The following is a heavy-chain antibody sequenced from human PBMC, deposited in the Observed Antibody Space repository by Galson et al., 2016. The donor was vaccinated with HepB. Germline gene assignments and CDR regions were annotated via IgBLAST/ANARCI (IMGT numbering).Heavy chain of an antibody. J-gene: IGHJ4*02. D-gene: IGHD3-3*02. CDR2: ISSGGGST. CDR1: GFTFSSYG. V-gene: IGHV3-23*01. Sequence: LRLSCAASGFTFSSYGMNWVRQAPGQGLEWVSSISSGGGSTYYADSVKGRFTISRDDSENTLYLQMNSLRADDTAVYFCAKRTSNFNYWGQGTLVTVSS. CDR3: AKRTSNFNY.